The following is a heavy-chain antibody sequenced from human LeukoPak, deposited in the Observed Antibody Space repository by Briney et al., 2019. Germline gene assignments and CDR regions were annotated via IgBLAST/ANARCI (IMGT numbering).Heavy chain of an antibody. CDR3: AKAAAGTEYYFEY. V-gene: IGHV3-7*01. D-gene: IGHD6-13*01. CDR1: GFTFSSYW. J-gene: IGHJ4*02. CDR2: IWQDGSQK. Sequence: GGSLRLSCAASGFTFSSYWMSWVRQAPGKGLEWVATIWQDGSQKYYVDSVKGRFTISRDNSKNTLYLQIDSLRAEDTAVYYCAKAAAGTEYYFEYWGQGTLVTVSS.